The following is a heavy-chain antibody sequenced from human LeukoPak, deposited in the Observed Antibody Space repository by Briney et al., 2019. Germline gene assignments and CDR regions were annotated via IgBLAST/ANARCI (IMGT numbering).Heavy chain of an antibody. CDR2: IKQDGSEK. CDR1: GFTFSAHW. V-gene: IGHV3-7*01. J-gene: IGHJ4*02. Sequence: GGSLRLSCIGSGFTFSAHWMTWVRQAPGKGLEWVANIKQDGSEKYYVDSVKGRFTISRDNAKNSLFLQMNSLRAEDTAVYYCAKECYYDSSGPIDYWGQGTLVTVSS. D-gene: IGHD3-22*01. CDR3: AKECYYDSSGPIDY.